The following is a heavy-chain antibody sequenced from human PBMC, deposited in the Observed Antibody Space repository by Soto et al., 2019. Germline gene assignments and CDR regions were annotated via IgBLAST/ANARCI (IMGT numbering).Heavy chain of an antibody. V-gene: IGHV3-21*01. J-gene: IGHJ4*02. CDR1: GFTFSSYS. Sequence: GGSLRLSCAASGFTFSSYSMNWVRQAPGKGLEWVSSISSSSSYIYYADSVKGRFTISRDNAKNSLYLQMNSLTAADTAVYHCARGGQLARYYDIWNYWGQGTRGTVSS. D-gene: IGHD3-3*01. CDR3: ARGGQLARYYDIWNY. CDR2: ISSSSSYI.